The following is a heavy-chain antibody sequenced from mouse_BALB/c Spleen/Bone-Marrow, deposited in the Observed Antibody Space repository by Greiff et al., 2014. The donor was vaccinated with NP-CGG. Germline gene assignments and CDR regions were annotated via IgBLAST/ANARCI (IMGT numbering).Heavy chain of an antibody. CDR3: ARHAYYDQTEVSFVY. V-gene: IGHV5-9-2*01. CDR1: GFTFSNYG. Sequence: EVKLMESGGGLVKSGGSLKLSCAASGFTFSNYGMSWVRQTPEKRLEWVATISGGGSYTFYSDSVKGRFTISRDNAKNNLYLQLSGRRSEDTALYYCARHAYYDQTEVSFVYWGQGTLVTVSA. D-gene: IGHD2-4*01. CDR2: ISGGGSYT. J-gene: IGHJ3*01.